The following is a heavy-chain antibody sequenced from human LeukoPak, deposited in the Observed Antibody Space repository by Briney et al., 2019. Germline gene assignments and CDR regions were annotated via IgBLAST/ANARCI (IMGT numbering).Heavy chain of an antibody. Sequence: SGTLSLTCTVSGASVSSGNWWSWVRQPPGKGLEWIGEVLHAGSTYYNPSFKSRVTISVDTSKNQFSLKLSSVTAADTAAYYCARDRRELLWFGELLPWGWFDPWGQGTLVTVSS. D-gene: IGHD3-10*01. CDR2: VLHAGST. V-gene: IGHV4-4*02. J-gene: IGHJ5*02. CDR3: ARDRRELLWFGELLPWGWFDP. CDR1: GASVSSGNW.